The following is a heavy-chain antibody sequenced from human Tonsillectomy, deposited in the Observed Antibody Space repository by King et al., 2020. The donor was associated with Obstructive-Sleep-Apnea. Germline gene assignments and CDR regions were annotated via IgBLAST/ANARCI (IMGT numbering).Heavy chain of an antibody. V-gene: IGHV1-69*04. J-gene: IGHJ4*02. CDR3: ARVDYYYDSSGYFSPFDY. CDR2: IIPILGIA. CDR1: GGTFSSYA. Sequence: QLVQSGAEVKKPGSSVKVSCKASGGTFSSYAISWVRQAPGQGLEWMGGIIPILGIANYAQKFQGRVTITADKSTSTAYMELSSLRSEDTAVYYCARVDYYYDSSGYFSPFDYWGQGTLVTVSS. D-gene: IGHD3-22*01.